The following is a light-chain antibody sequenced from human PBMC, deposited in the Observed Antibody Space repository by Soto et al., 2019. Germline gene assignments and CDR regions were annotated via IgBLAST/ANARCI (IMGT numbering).Light chain of an antibody. CDR1: QSVRSY. CDR2: DAS. V-gene: IGKV3-11*01. CDR3: QQRSNWPTT. Sequence: EIVLTQSPATLSLSPGERATLSCRASQSVRSYLAWYQQKPGQAPRLLIYDASNRAPGIPARFSGSGSGTAFTLTISGLEPDDFAIYSCQQRSNWPTTFGGGTKVEVK. J-gene: IGKJ4*01.